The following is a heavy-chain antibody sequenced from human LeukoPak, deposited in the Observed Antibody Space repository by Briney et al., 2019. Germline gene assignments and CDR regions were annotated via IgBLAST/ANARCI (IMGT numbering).Heavy chain of an antibody. CDR3: ATGDFLSGSYYAFEP. Sequence: ASVNVSCKASGYTFTGYYMHWVRQAPGQGLEWMGWINPNSGGTNYAQKFQGRVTMTRDTSISTAYMELSRLRSDDTAVYYCATGDFLSGSYYAFEPWGQGTLVTVSS. J-gene: IGHJ5*02. D-gene: IGHD1-26*01. V-gene: IGHV1-2*02. CDR2: INPNSGGT. CDR1: GYTFTGYY.